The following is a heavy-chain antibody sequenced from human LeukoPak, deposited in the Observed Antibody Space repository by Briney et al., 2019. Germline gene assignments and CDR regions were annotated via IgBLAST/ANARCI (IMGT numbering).Heavy chain of an antibody. CDR2: ISSSSSYI. D-gene: IGHD1-26*01. V-gene: IGHV3-21*04. J-gene: IGHJ4*02. CDR1: GFTFSSYS. Sequence: GGSLRLSCAASGFTFSSYSMNWVRQAPGKGLEWVSSISSSSSYIYYADSVKGRFTISRDNAKNSLYLQMNSLRAEDTAVYYCAKVQVGAEYYFDYWGQGTLVTVSS. CDR3: AKVQVGAEYYFDY.